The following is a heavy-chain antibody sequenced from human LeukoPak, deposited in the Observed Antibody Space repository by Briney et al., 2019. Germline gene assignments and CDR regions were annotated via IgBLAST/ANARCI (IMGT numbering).Heavy chain of an antibody. V-gene: IGHV3-23*01. CDR1: NFTFSNAW. CDR3: AKGGKWDVTPFDY. J-gene: IGHJ4*02. Sequence: GGSLRLSCAASNFTFSNAWMNWVRQAPGKGLEWVSTISGGGGSTYYADSVKGRFTISRDNSKNTLYLQVNSLRAEDTAVYYCAKGGKWDVTPFDYWGQGTLVTVSS. D-gene: IGHD1-26*01. CDR2: ISGGGGST.